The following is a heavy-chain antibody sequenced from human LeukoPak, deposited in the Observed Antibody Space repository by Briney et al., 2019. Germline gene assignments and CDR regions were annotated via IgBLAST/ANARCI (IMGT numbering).Heavy chain of an antibody. CDR1: GYTFTSYD. CDR3: ARSWIQLWPYFDY. CDR2: INTNTGNP. D-gene: IGHD5-18*01. V-gene: IGHV7-4-1*02. J-gene: IGHJ4*02. Sequence: ASVKVSCKASGYTFTSYDINWVRQAPGQGLEWMGWINTNTGNPTYAQGFTGRFVFSLDTSVSTAYLQISSLKAEDTAVYYCARSWIQLWPYFDYWGQGTLVTVSS.